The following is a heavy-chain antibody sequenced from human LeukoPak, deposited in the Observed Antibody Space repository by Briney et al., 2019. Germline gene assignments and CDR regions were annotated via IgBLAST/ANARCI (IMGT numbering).Heavy chain of an antibody. CDR1: GFTFSSYA. Sequence: TWGSLRLSCAASGFTFSSYAMSWVRQAPGKGLEWVSAISGSGGSTYYADSVKGRFTISRGHSKNTLYLQMNSLRAEDTAVYYCAKDLKRGYSYGYYWGQGTLVTVSS. D-gene: IGHD5-18*01. V-gene: IGHV3-23*01. CDR3: AKDLKRGYSYGYY. J-gene: IGHJ4*02. CDR2: ISGSGGST.